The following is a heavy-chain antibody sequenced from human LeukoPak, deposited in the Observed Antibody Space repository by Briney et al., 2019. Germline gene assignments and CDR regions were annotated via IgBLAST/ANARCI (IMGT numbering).Heavy chain of an antibody. CDR2: INHSGST. D-gene: IGHD4-23*01. Sequence: SETLSLTCAVYGGSFSGYYWSWIRQPPGKGLEWIGEINHSGSTNYNPSLKSRVTISVDTSKNQFSLKLSSVTAADTAVYYCARARAPYGNPPTYYFDYWGQGTLVTVSS. CDR3: ARARAPYGNPPTYYFDY. CDR1: GGSFSGYY. V-gene: IGHV4-34*01. J-gene: IGHJ4*02.